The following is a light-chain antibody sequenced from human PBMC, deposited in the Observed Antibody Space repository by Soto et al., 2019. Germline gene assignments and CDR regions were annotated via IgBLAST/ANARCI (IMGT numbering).Light chain of an antibody. J-gene: IGKJ2*01. CDR1: QNIGTS. V-gene: IGKV1-5*03. CDR2: KAS. Sequence: DIQMTQSPSTLSANVGDRVTITCRASQNIGTSLAWYQQRPGKAPKLLIYKASNLESGVSSSFSGSGSGTEFTLTINSLQPDDFATYYCQQYHSYSYTFGQGTKLEI. CDR3: QQYHSYSYT.